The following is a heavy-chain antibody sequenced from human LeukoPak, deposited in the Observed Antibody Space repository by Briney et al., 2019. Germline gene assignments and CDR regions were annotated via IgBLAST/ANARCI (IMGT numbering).Heavy chain of an antibody. CDR1: GFTFSSYA. D-gene: IGHD5-12*01. J-gene: IGHJ6*03. Sequence: GGSLRLSCAASGFTFSSYAISWVRQAPGKGLEWVSAISGSGGSTYYADSVKGRFTISRDNSKNTLYLQMNSLRAGDTAVYYCAKEASGYVGYYMDVWGKGTTVTVSS. V-gene: IGHV3-23*01. CDR2: ISGSGGST. CDR3: AKEASGYVGYYMDV.